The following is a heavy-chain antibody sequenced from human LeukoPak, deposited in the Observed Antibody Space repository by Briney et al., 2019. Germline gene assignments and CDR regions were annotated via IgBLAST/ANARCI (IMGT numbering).Heavy chain of an antibody. J-gene: IGHJ4*02. CDR1: GYTFTGYH. Sequence: ASVKVSCKASGYTFTGYHMHWVRQAPGQGLEWMGRINPNSGETNYAQKLQGRVTMTTDTSTSTAYMELRSLRSDDTAVYYCARVPYIVVVTAQPRGAYYFDYWGQGTLVTVSS. CDR3: ARVPYIVVVTAQPRGAYYFDY. CDR2: INPNSGET. V-gene: IGHV1-2*06. D-gene: IGHD2-21*02.